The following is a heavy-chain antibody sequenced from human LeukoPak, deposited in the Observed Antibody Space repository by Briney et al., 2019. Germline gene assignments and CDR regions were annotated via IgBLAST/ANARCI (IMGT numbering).Heavy chain of an antibody. J-gene: IGHJ4*02. D-gene: IGHD6-13*01. CDR1: GFTFSNYG. CDR3: ARDKGIAAAGILDY. CDR2: ISYDGSNK. V-gene: IGHV3-30*03. Sequence: GGSLRLSCAASGFTFSNYGMHWVRQAPGKGLEWVAVISYDGSNKYYADSVKGRFTISRDNSKNTLYLQMNSLRAEDTAVYYCARDKGIAAAGILDYWGQGTLVTVSS.